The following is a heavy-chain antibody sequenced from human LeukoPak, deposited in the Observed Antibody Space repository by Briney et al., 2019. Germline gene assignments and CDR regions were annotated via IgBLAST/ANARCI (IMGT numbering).Heavy chain of an antibody. Sequence: ASVKVSCKASGGTFSSYAISWVRQAPGQGLEWMGGIIPIFGTANYAQKFQGRVTITTDESTSTAYMEQSSLRSEDTAVYYCAVRERDIVVVPAAIRSARAGGGYYYMDVWGKGTTVTVSS. J-gene: IGHJ6*03. D-gene: IGHD2-2*01. CDR3: AVRERDIVVVPAAIRSARAGGGYYYMDV. V-gene: IGHV1-69*05. CDR1: GGTFSSYA. CDR2: IIPIFGTA.